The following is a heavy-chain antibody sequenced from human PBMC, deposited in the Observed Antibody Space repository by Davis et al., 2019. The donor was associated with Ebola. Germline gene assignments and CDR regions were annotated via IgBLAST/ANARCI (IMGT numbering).Heavy chain of an antibody. J-gene: IGHJ5*02. CDR3: ARLDYYEISGRGP. CDR2: IIPIFGST. CDR1: GGTFSNYA. Sequence: SAKVSCKASGGTFSNYAISWVRQAPGQGLEWMGKIIPIFGSTNYAQKFQGRVTITADESTSTAIMELRSLRSEDTAVYYCARLDYYEISGRGPWGQGTLVTVSS. D-gene: IGHD3-22*01. V-gene: IGHV1-69*13.